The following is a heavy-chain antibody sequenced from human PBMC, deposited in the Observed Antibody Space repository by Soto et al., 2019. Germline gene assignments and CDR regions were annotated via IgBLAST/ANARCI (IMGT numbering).Heavy chain of an antibody. CDR1: GGPVINGDSY. D-gene: IGHD6-13*01. CDR3: ARDAPGAAPY. Sequence: QVQLQESGPGLVKPSQTLSLTCTVSGGPVINGDSYLNWIRQHPEKGLEWMGYLNDRGTTNYNAALTSRLPISVNKSKNQFSLRLTSVPAAATAVYYCARDAPGAAPYWGQGTLVTVSS. V-gene: IGHV4-31*03. CDR2: LNDRGTT. J-gene: IGHJ4*02.